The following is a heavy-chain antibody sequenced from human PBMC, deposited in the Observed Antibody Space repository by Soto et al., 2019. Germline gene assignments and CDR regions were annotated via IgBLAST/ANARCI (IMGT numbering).Heavy chain of an antibody. CDR3: AIIYWRDNSCPRDFDF. J-gene: IGHJ4*02. V-gene: IGHV1-69*02. CDR2: FIPILDMA. CDR1: GGTFNTYT. Sequence: QVQMVQAGDEVKKPESSVKVSGKPSGGTFNTYTVNWVRLAPGHGLEWMGRFIPILDMANYAQKFQDRVTITADRSTFTACMDLNSLPSGDTAVYYCAIIYWRDNSCPRDFDFWGPGTRVTVSS. D-gene: IGHD5-12*01.